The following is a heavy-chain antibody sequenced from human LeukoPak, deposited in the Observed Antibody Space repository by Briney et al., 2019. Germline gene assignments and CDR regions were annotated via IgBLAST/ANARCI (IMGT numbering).Heavy chain of an antibody. V-gene: IGHV1-18*01. Sequence: ASVKLSCKASGYTFTSYGISWVRQAPGHGLEWMGWMSAYNGNTNYAQKLQSRVTMTTDTSTSTAYMELRSLRSDDTAVYYCAREPLSWGRDYYYYMDVWGKGTTVTVSS. CDR2: MSAYNGNT. CDR3: AREPLSWGRDYYYYMDV. D-gene: IGHD7-27*01. CDR1: GYTFTSYG. J-gene: IGHJ6*03.